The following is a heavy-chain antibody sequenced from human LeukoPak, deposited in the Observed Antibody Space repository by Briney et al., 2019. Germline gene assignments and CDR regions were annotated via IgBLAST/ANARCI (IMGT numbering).Heavy chain of an antibody. J-gene: IGHJ6*04. CDR1: GFTFSSYA. CDR3: PRDRDDSNMDV. Sequence: PGGSLRLSCAASGFTFSSYAMHWVRQAPGKGLEWVAVISYDGSNKYYADSVKGRFTISRDNSKNTLYLQMNSLRAEDTAVYYCPRDRDDSNMDVWGKGTTVTVSS. D-gene: IGHD3-16*01. CDR2: ISYDGSNK. V-gene: IGHV3-30*04.